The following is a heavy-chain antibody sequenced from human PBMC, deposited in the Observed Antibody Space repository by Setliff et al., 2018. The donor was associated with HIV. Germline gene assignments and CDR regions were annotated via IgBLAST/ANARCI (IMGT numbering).Heavy chain of an antibody. V-gene: IGHV5-51*01. CDR3: ARGYWPAEYYFDSKYMDV. Sequence: PGESLKISCKGSGYSFTSYWIGWVRQMPGEGLEWMGIIYPGDSDTTYSPSFQGQVTISVDKSISTAYLQWSSLKASDSAMYYCARGYWPAEYYFDSKYMDVWGKGTTVTVSS. CDR2: IYPGDSDT. J-gene: IGHJ6*03. D-gene: IGHD3-9*01. CDR1: GYSFTSYW.